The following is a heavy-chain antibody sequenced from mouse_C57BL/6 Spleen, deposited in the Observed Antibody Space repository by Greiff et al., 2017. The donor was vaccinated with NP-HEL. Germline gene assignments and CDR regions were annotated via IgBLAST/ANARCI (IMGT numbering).Heavy chain of an antibody. V-gene: IGHV1-18*01. J-gene: IGHJ4*01. CDR2: INPNNGGP. CDR1: GFTFTDYN. D-gene: IGHD1-1*01. CDR3: ATSTTVGDYAMDY. Sequence: EVQRVESGPELVKPGASVKIPCKASGFTFTDYNMDWVKQSHGKSLEWIGDINPNNGGPIYNQKFKGKATLTEDKSSSTAYMELRGLTSEDTAVYYCATSTTVGDYAMDYWGQGTSVTVSS.